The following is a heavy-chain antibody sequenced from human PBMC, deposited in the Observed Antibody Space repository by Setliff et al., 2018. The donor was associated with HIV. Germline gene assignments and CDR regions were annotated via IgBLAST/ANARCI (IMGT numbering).Heavy chain of an antibody. D-gene: IGHD3-10*01. CDR1: GFTFSSYA. V-gene: IGHV3-23*01. Sequence: GGSLRLSCAASGFTFSSYAMSWVRQAPGKGLEWVSVISGSGSNTYYADSVKGRFTISRDNSKNTLYLQMNSLRAEDTAVYYCARSVIGYYYYGMDVWGQGTLVTVSS. CDR3: ARSVIGYYYYGMDV. J-gene: IGHJ6*02. CDR2: ISGSGSNT.